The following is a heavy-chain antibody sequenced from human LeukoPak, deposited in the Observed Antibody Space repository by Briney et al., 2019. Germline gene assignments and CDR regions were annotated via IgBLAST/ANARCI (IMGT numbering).Heavy chain of an antibody. V-gene: IGHV3-23*01. CDR2: TSSSDAGK. Sequence: GGSLRLSCTVSGFSLSSCALSWVRRAPGKGLEWVSATSSSDAGKYYADSVRGRFTISRDNSRNTMYLQMNSLRVEDAAVYYCAKAPVTSCRGAFFYPIDSCDHGGLVTVSS. CDR1: GFSLSSCA. D-gene: IGHD2-15*01. CDR3: AKAPVTSCRGAFFYPIDS. J-gene: IGHJ4*03.